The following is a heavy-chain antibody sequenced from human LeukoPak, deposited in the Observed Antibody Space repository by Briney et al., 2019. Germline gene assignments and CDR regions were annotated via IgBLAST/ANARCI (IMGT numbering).Heavy chain of an antibody. CDR2: ISAYNGNT. CDR1: AYAFSSYG. J-gene: IGHJ5*02. V-gene: IGHV1-18*01. Sequence: ASVKVSCKASAYAFSSYGITWVRQAPGQGLEWMGWISAYNGNTSYAQNVQGRVTMTTDTSTSTAYMELRSLRSDDTAVFYCARAGDSGNLAWGQGTLVTVSS. CDR3: ARAGDSGNLA. D-gene: IGHD1-26*01.